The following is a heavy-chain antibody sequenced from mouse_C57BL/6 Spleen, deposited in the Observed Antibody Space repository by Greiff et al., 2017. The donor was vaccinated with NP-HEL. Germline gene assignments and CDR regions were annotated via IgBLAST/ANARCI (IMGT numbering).Heavy chain of an antibody. CDR2: IYPRSGNT. Sequence: VQLQQPGAELVKPGASVKMSCKASGYTFTSYGISWVKQRTGQGLEWIGEIYPRSGNTYYNEKFKGKATLTADKSSSTAYMELRSLTSEDSAVYFCARDDYGYYAMDYWGQGTSVTVSS. J-gene: IGHJ4*01. CDR3: ARDDYGYYAMDY. CDR1: GYTFTSYG. D-gene: IGHD1-1*02. V-gene: IGHV1-81*01.